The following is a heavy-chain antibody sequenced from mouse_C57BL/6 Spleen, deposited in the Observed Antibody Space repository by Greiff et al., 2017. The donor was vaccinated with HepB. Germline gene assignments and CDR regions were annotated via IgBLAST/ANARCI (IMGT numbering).Heavy chain of an antibody. CDR1: GYTFTRHW. CDR2: IFPGSGST. D-gene: IGHD1-1*01. V-gene: IGHV1-56*01. J-gene: IGHJ4*01. CDR3: ARSITTVDYAMDY. Sequence: VQLQQSGPELVRPGASVKISCKAPGYTFTRHWMQWVRQRPGQGLEWIGEIFPGSGSTYYNEKIKGKATLTVDTSSSTAYMQLSSLTSEDSAVYFCARSITTVDYAMDYWGQGTSVTVSS.